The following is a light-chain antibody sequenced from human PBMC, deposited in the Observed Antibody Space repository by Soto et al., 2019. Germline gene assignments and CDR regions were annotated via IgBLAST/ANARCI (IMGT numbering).Light chain of an antibody. CDR3: QQRTSWPT. CDR2: DVS. CDR1: QSVTSY. J-gene: IGKJ4*01. V-gene: IGKV3-11*01. Sequence: EIVLTQSPATLSLSPGERATLSCRASQSVTSYLAWFQQKPGQAPRLLIYDVSVRATGIPARFSGSGSGTDFTLTISSLDPEDFAVYYCQQRTSWPTFGGGTKVEIK.